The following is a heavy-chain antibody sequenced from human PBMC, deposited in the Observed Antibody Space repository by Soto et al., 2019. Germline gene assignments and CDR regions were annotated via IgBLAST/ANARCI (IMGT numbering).Heavy chain of an antibody. CDR3: AKYSGSYPVYNGLSL. CDR1: GFPFSTSA. D-gene: IGHD1-26*01. CDR2: ISGRSDAA. J-gene: IGHJ6*02. Sequence: EVQLLESGGGLVQPGGSLRLSCAASGFPFSTSAMHWVRQAPGKGLEWVSIISGRSDAAYYAEYVKGRFASSRDNTKNTLYLKMNSLRAEDTAVYYCAKYSGSYPVYNGLSLWGQGTTLTV. V-gene: IGHV3-23*01.